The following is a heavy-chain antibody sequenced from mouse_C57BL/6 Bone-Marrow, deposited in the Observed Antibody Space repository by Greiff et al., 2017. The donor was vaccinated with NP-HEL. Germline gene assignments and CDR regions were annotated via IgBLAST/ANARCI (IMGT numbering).Heavy chain of an antibody. J-gene: IGHJ3*01. CDR2: ISNLAYSI. V-gene: IGHV5-15*01. CDR3: ARLLGRGFAY. CDR1: GFTFSDYG. D-gene: IGHD4-1*01. Sequence: EVNVVESGGGLVQPGGSLKLSCAASGFTFSDYGMAWVRQAPRKGPEWVAFISNLAYSIYYADTVTGRFTISRENAKNTLYLEMSSLRSEDTAMYYCARLLGRGFAYWGQGTLVTVSA.